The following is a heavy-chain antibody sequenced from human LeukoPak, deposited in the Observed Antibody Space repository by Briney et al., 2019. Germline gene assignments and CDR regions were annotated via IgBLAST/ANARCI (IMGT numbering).Heavy chain of an antibody. CDR3: ARGVPAALYNWFDP. V-gene: IGHV1-18*01. Sequence: AASVKVSCKASGYTFTSYGISWVRQAPGQGLEWMGWISAYNGNTNYAQKLQGRVTMTTDTSTSTAYMELRSLRSDDTAVYYCARGVPAALYNWFDPWGQGTLVTVSS. CDR1: GYTFTSYG. J-gene: IGHJ5*02. D-gene: IGHD2-2*01. CDR2: ISAYNGNT.